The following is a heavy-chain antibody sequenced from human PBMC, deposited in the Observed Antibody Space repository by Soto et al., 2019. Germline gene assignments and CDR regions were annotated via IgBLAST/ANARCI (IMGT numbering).Heavy chain of an antibody. CDR1: GGSVSSGSYY. V-gene: IGHV4-61*01. CDR2: IHYSGAT. Sequence: SETLSLTCTVSGGSVSSGSYYWSWIRQPPGKGLEWIGDIHYSGATNYNPSLKSRVTMSVDTLMNQFSLKLSSVIAADTAVYYCARDKLKFTLDPGAQGTRVTVPQ. J-gene: IGHJ5*02. CDR3: ARDKLKFTLDP.